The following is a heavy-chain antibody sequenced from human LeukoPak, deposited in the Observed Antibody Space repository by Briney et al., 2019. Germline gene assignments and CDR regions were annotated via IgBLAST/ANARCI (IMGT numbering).Heavy chain of an antibody. CDR1: GGSFSDYY. CDR2: IYYSGST. D-gene: IGHD5-18*01. Sequence: SETLSLTCAVSGGSFSDYYWSWIRQPPGKGLEWIGYIYYSGSTNYNPSLKSRVTISVDRSKNQLSLKLSSVTAADTAMYYCASGGYSYGFDYWGQGTLVTVSS. CDR3: ASGGYSYGFDY. J-gene: IGHJ4*02. V-gene: IGHV4-59*12.